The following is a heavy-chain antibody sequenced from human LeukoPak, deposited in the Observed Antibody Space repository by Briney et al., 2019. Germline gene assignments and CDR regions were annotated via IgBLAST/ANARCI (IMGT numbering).Heavy chain of an antibody. J-gene: IGHJ6*03. CDR1: GYTFTTYY. CDR3: ARDALSRPYMDV. V-gene: IGHV1-2*02. CDR2: INPNSGGT. D-gene: IGHD6-6*01. Sequence: AASVKVSCKASGYTFTTYYIHWVRQAPGQGLEWMGWINPNSGGTNYAQKFQGRVTMTRDTSISTAYMELSRLRSDDTAVYYCARDALSRPYMDVWGKGTTVTVS.